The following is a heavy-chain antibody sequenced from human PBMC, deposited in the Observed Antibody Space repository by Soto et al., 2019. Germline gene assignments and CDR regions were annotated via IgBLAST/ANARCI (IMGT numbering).Heavy chain of an antibody. CDR2: ISGSGDNI. CDR1: GFSFSDYY. CDR3: ARGACITCYYDDWFDT. D-gene: IGHD2-15*01. Sequence: GGSLRLSCAASGFSFSDYYMTWIRQAPGKGLEWVSYISGSGDNIHYADSVKGRFTISRDNAKNSLYLQMDSLRVEDTAVYYCARGACITCYYDDWFDTWGQGTLVT. J-gene: IGHJ5*02. V-gene: IGHV3-11*01.